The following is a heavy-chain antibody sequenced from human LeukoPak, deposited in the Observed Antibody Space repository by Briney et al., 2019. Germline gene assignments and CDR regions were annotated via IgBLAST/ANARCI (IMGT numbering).Heavy chain of an antibody. CDR3: ARSGYDFWSDYYRVYFNS. D-gene: IGHD3-3*01. J-gene: IGHJ4*02. Sequence: SGPTLVKPTGTLTLTCTVSGFSLITSGMSVGWIRQPPGKALEWLALIYWDDEKRYSPSLRGRLTISRDTSKNQVVLSMTNMDPVDTATYYCARSGYDFWSDYYRVYFNSWGQGTLVTVSS. CDR1: GFSLITSGMS. V-gene: IGHV2-5*02. CDR2: IYWDDEK.